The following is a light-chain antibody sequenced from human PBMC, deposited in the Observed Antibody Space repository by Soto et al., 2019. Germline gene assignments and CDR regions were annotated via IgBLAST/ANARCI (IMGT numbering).Light chain of an antibody. CDR2: QAS. Sequence: DIQMTQSPATLSASVGDRVTITCRASQSINSWLAWYQQKPGKAPELLIHQASILEPGVPSRFSGSGSGTEFTLTITSLQPDDFATYYCQQYSRYSAFGQGTKVDIK. CDR3: QQYSRYSA. CDR1: QSINSW. V-gene: IGKV1-5*03. J-gene: IGKJ2*01.